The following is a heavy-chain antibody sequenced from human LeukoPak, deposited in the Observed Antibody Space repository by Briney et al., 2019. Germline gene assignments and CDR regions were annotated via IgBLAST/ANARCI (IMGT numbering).Heavy chain of an antibody. Sequence: ASVKVSCKVSGYTLTELSMHWVRQAPGKGLEWMGGFDPEDSETIYAQKFQGRVTMTEDTSTDTAYMELSSLRSEDTAVYYCATDSMYSSGWYAIDYWGQGTLVTVSS. CDR3: ATDSMYSSGWYAIDY. CDR2: FDPEDSET. D-gene: IGHD6-19*01. V-gene: IGHV1-24*01. J-gene: IGHJ4*02. CDR1: GYTLTELS.